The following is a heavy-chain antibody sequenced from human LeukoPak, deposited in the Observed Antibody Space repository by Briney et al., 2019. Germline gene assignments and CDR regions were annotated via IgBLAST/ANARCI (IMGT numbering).Heavy chain of an antibody. Sequence: GGSLRLSCAASGFPFSSYWMHWVRQAPGKGLVWVSRIKSDGSSTTYADSVKGRFTISRDNAKNTLYLQMSSLRAEDTAMYYCARDDLYYDTGDYYYASYFQHWGQGTLVTVSS. J-gene: IGHJ1*01. CDR3: ARDDLYYDTGDYYYASYFQH. V-gene: IGHV3-74*01. CDR1: GFPFSSYW. D-gene: IGHD3-22*01. CDR2: IKSDGSST.